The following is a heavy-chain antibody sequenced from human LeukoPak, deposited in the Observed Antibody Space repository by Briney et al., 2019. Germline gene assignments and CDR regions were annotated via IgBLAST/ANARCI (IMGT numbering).Heavy chain of an antibody. J-gene: IGHJ4*02. V-gene: IGHV4-39*07. D-gene: IGHD2-15*01. Sequence: PSETLSLTCTVSGGSISSSSYYWGWIRQPPGKGLEWIGSIYYSGSTYYNPSLKSRVTISVDTSKNQFSLKLSSVTAADTAVYCCARVRIIGYYFDYWGQGTLVTVSS. CDR2: IYYSGST. CDR1: GGSISSSSYY. CDR3: ARVRIIGYYFDY.